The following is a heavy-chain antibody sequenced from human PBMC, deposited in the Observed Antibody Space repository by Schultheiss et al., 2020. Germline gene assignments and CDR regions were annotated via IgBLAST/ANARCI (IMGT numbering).Heavy chain of an antibody. V-gene: IGHV3-49*03. J-gene: IGHJ3*02. CDR1: GFTFGDYA. Sequence: GGSLRLSCTASGFTFGDYAMSWFRQAPGKGLEWVGFIRSKAYGGTTEYAASVKGRFTISRDDSKSIAYLQMNSLKTEDTAVYYCARHKHTGERHPFDIWGQGTLVTVSS. CDR2: IRSKAYGGTT. D-gene: IGHD7-27*01. CDR3: ARHKHTGERHPFDI.